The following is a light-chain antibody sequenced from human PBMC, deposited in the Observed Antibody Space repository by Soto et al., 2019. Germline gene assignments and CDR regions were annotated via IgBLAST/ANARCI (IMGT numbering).Light chain of an antibody. J-gene: IGKJ2*01. CDR2: WSS. V-gene: IGKV4-1*01. CDR3: QQYESTPPT. Sequence: DIVMTQSPDSLAVSLGERATINCKSSQIVLYSSNNKNYLAWYQQRPGQPPQLLIYWSSTRESGVPDRFSGSGSGKDFTLTITSLQAEDVAVYYCQQYESTPPTFGQGTKLEIK. CDR1: QIVLYSSNNKNY.